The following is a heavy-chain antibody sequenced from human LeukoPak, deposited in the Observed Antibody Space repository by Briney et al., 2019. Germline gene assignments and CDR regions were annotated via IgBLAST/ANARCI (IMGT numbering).Heavy chain of an antibody. CDR3: VRGRRVLVIENYYYYMDV. J-gene: IGHJ6*03. D-gene: IGHD3-9*01. V-gene: IGHV4-39*07. CDR2: IYYSGST. Sequence: MASETLSLTCTVPGGSLSSTTYYWGWIRLPPGKGLDWIGNIYYSGSTYDNPSLKSRVTISIDRSKNQFSLKLSSVTAADTAVYYCVRGRRVLVIENYYYYMDVWGNGTTVTVSS. CDR1: GGSLSSTTYY.